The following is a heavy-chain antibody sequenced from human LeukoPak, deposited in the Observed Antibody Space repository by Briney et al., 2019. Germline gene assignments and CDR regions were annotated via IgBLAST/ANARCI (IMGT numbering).Heavy chain of an antibody. CDR3: AKGSSSSRPYYFDY. CDR1: GFTFSRYA. D-gene: IGHD6-6*01. J-gene: IGHJ4*02. V-gene: IGHV3-23*01. Sequence: GGSLRLSCAASGFTFSRYAMSSVRQGPGKGLEWVSAITSDGGDTYHADSVKGRFTISRDNSRNTLFMQMNSLRAEDTAVYYCAKGSSSSRPYYFDYWGQGTLVTVSS. CDR2: ITSDGGDT.